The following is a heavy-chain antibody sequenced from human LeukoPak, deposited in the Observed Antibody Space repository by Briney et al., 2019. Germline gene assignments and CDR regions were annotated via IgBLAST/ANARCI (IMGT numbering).Heavy chain of an antibody. D-gene: IGHD1-26*01. J-gene: IGHJ3*02. Sequence: GGSLRLSCAASGFSFITYGMHWVRQAPGKGLEWVAVISYDGSNKYYADSVKGRFTISRDNSKNTLWLQMNSLRTEDAAVYYCAKEAPGRGSYAFDMWGQGTMVTVSS. CDR3: AKEAPGRGSYAFDM. CDR2: ISYDGSNK. V-gene: IGHV3-30*18. CDR1: GFSFITYG.